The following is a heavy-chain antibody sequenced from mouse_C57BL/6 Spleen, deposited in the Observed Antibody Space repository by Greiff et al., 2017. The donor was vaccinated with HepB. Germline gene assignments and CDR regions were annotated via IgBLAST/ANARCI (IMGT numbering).Heavy chain of an antibody. Sequence: EVQLVESGPGLVKPSQSLSLTCSVTGYSITSGYYWNWIRQFPGNKLEWMGYISYDGSNNYNPSLKNRISITRDTSKNQFFLKLNSVTTEDTATYYCARDRDYGSRTYFDYWGQGTTLTVSS. CDR1: GYSITSGYY. CDR2: ISYDGSN. V-gene: IGHV3-6*01. J-gene: IGHJ2*01. CDR3: ARDRDYGSRTYFDY. D-gene: IGHD1-1*01.